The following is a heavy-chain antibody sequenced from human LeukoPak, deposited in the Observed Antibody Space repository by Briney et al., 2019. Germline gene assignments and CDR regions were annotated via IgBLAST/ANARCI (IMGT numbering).Heavy chain of an antibody. CDR2: ISSSSYTT. CDR3: ARESDSGTYLDY. CDR1: GFTFSSYS. J-gene: IGHJ4*02. V-gene: IGHV3-48*02. D-gene: IGHD1-26*01. Sequence: PGGSLRLSCAASGFTFSSYSMNWVRQAPGKGPEWVSYISSSSYTTHYADSVKGRFTISRDNAKNSLYLQMISLSDEDTALYYCARESDSGTYLDYWGLGTLVTVSS.